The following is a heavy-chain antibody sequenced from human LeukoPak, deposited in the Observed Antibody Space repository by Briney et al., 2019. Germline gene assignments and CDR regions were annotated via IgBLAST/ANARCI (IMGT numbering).Heavy chain of an antibody. D-gene: IGHD3-22*01. V-gene: IGHV1-2*06. J-gene: IGHJ4*02. CDR1: GYTFTGYY. CDR2: TNPNSGGT. CDR3: ARARYYYDSSGSFALDY. Sequence: GASVKVSCKASGYTFTGYYMHWVRQAPGQGLEWMGRTNPNSGGTNYAQKFQGRVTMTRDTSISTAYMELGRLRSDDTAVYYCARARYYYDSSGSFALDYWGQGTLVTVSS.